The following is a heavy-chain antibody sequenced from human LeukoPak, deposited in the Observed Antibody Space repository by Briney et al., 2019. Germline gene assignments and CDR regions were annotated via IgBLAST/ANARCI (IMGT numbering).Heavy chain of an antibody. J-gene: IGHJ6*03. Sequence: GGSLRLTCTASGFNFNKFGLHWLRQAPGKGLEWVAFIRYDGTNDYYGGSVRGRFTISRDNSMNSLFLQMNSLRPEDTAVYYCAKGAGSIATRPREYYYYYYMDVWGKGTTAIVSS. CDR2: IRYDGTND. CDR1: GFNFNKFG. CDR3: AKGAGSIATRPREYYYYYYMDV. V-gene: IGHV3-30*02. D-gene: IGHD6-6*01.